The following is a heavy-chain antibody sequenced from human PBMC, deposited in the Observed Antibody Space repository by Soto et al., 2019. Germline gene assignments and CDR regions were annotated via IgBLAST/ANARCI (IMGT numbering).Heavy chain of an antibody. V-gene: IGHV3-21*01. J-gene: IGHJ6*02. D-gene: IGHD3-10*01. CDR3: ARDRGYDAHDYYYRAMDV. CDR2: IRGFSPYT. Sequence: EVQLVESGGGLVKPGGSLRLSCISSGFTFRTYTMNWVRQAPGKGLEWVSGIRGFSPYTFYAESVKGRFTISRDNAENSLYLQMNSLRAEDTAVYYCARDRGYDAHDYYYRAMDVWGQGTTVTVSS. CDR1: GFTFRTYT.